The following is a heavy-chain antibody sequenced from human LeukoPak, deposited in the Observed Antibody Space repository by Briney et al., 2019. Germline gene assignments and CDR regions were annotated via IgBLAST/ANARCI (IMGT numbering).Heavy chain of an antibody. CDR1: GYTFTSYG. D-gene: IGHD3-22*01. J-gene: IGHJ3*02. V-gene: IGHV1-18*01. CDR3: ARDQNYYDSSGYYRDAFDI. Sequence: ASVTVSCKASGYTFTSYGISWVRQAPGQGLEWMGWISASNGNTNYAQKLQGRVTMTTDTSTSTAYMELRSLRSDDTAVYYCARDQNYYDSSGYYRDAFDIWGQGTMVTVSS. CDR2: ISASNGNT.